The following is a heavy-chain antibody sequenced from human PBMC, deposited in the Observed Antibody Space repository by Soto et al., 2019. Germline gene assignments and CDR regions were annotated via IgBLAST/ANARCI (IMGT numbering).Heavy chain of an antibody. CDR1: GGSITNGDYY. Sequence: QVQLQESGPGLVRPSQTLSLTCTVSGGSITNGDYYWNWIRQHPGTGLEWIGYINYRGTTFYNPSLKSRVFISVETSKNQFSLNLSSVTAADTAVYFCARDAPGEAPYWGQGTLVTVSS. V-gene: IGHV4-31*03. D-gene: IGHD2-2*01. J-gene: IGHJ4*02. CDR2: INYRGTT. CDR3: ARDAPGEAPY.